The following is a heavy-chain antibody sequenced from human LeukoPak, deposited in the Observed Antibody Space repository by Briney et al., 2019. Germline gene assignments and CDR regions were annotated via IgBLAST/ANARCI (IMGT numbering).Heavy chain of an antibody. D-gene: IGHD5-24*01. Sequence: GGSLRLSCAASGFTFSDYSMNWVRQAPGKGLEWISYIGIDSGNTNYADSVKGRFTISGDKAKNSLYLQMNSLRVEDTAAYYCARDYKYAFDNWGQGTLVTVSS. CDR2: IGIDSGNT. CDR3: ARDYKYAFDN. J-gene: IGHJ4*02. CDR1: GFTFSDYS. V-gene: IGHV3-48*01.